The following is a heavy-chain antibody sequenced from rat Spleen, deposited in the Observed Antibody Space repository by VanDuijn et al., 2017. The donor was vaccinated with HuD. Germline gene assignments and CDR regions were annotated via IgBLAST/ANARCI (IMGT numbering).Heavy chain of an antibody. CDR1: GFTFSNYG. Sequence: EVQLVESGGDLVQPGRSVKLSCAASGFTFSNYGMAWVRQAPTKGLDWVAIISYDGTTTYYRDSVRGRFTISRDNAKSTLYLQMNSLRSEDTATYYCARQGYLRDWYFDFWGPGTVVTVSS. CDR2: ISYDGTTT. CDR3: ARQGYLRDWYFDF. D-gene: IGHD2-7*01. V-gene: IGHV5-29*01. J-gene: IGHJ1*01.